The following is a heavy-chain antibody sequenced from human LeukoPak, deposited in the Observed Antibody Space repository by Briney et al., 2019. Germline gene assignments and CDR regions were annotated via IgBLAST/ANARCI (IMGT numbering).Heavy chain of an antibody. Sequence: GGSLRLSCAASGFTFSIYAMSWVRQAPGKGLEWVSAISGSGGSTCYADSVKGRFTISRDNSKNTLYLQMNSLRAEDTAVYYCAKDRRGYYDSSGYPELWGQGTLVTVSS. J-gene: IGHJ4*02. CDR3: AKDRRGYYDSSGYPEL. CDR1: GFTFSIYA. CDR2: ISGSGGST. D-gene: IGHD3-22*01. V-gene: IGHV3-23*01.